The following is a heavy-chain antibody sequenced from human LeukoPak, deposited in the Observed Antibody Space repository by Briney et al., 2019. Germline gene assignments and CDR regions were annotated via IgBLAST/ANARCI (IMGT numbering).Heavy chain of an antibody. Sequence: GSLRLSCAASGFTFSSYGMHWVRQAPGKGLEWVAFIRYDGSNKYYADSVKGRFTISRDNSKNTLYLQMNSLRAEDTAVYYCAKDHQRWLQTNWFDPWGQGTLVTVSS. D-gene: IGHD5-24*01. J-gene: IGHJ5*02. V-gene: IGHV3-30*02. CDR3: AKDHQRWLQTNWFDP. CDR1: GFTFSSYG. CDR2: IRYDGSNK.